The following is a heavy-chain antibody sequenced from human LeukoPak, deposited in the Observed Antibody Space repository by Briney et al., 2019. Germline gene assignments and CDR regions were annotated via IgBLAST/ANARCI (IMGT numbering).Heavy chain of an antibody. J-gene: IGHJ4*02. Sequence: PGRSLRLSCAASGFTFSSYAMHWVRQAPGKGLEWVSVISYDGSNKYYADSVRGRFTISRDNSKNTLYLQMSSLRDEDTAVYYCARAPLPGYSYGYGDYWGQGTLVTVSS. CDR1: GFTFSSYA. V-gene: IGHV3-30*04. CDR2: ISYDGSNK. CDR3: ARAPLPGYSYGYGDY. D-gene: IGHD5-18*01.